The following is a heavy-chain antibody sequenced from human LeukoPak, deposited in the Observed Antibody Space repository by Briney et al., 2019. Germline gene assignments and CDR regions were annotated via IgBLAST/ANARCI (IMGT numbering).Heavy chain of an antibody. V-gene: IGHV4-34*01. D-gene: IGHD3-10*01. CDR1: GGSFSGYY. Sequence: SETLSLTCAVYGGSFSGYYWNWIRQPPGKTLEWIGSIYSSGSTYYNPSLKSRVIILIDTAKDHFSLNLSSVTAADTAVYYCARSDGYGLVGIWGQGTMVTVSS. CDR3: ARSDGYGLVGI. J-gene: IGHJ3*02. CDR2: IYSSGST.